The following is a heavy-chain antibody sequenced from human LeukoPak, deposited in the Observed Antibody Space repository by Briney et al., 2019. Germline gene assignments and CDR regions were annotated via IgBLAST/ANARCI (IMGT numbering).Heavy chain of an antibody. V-gene: IGHV1-2*02. CDR1: GYTFTGYY. CDR2: INPNSGGT. CDR3: ARAGLTMVRGVTSYFGY. D-gene: IGHD3-10*01. J-gene: IGHJ4*02. Sequence: ASVKVSCKASGYTFTGYYMHWVRQAPGQGLEWMGWINPNSGGTNYAQKFQGRVTMTRDTSISTAYMELSRLRSDDTAVYYCARAGLTMVRGVTSYFGYWGQGTLVTVSS.